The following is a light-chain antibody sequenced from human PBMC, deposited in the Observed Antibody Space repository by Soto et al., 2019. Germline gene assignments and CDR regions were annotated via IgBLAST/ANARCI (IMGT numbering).Light chain of an antibody. CDR1: ASDVGNYNY. CDR3: SSYRAYSTLWV. J-gene: IGLJ3*02. Sequence: QAVVTQPASVSGSPGQSITISCTGTASDVGNYNYVSWYQQYPGKAPKLIIYAVSNRPSGVSTRFSGSKSGNTASLTISGLQAEDEADYYCSSYRAYSTLWVFGGGTKVTVL. V-gene: IGLV2-14*01. CDR2: AVS.